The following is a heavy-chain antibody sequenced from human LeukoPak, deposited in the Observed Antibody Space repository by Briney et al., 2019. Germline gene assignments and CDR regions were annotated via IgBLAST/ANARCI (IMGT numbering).Heavy chain of an antibody. CDR2: ISAYNGNT. Sequence: ASVKVSCKASGYTFTGYYMHWVRQAPGQGLEWMGGISAYNGNTNYAQKLQGRVTMTTDTSTSTAYMELRSLRSDDTAVYYCARDIEGIAADMDYYYGMDVWGQGTTVTVSS. J-gene: IGHJ6*02. V-gene: IGHV1-18*04. CDR3: ARDIEGIAADMDYYYGMDV. CDR1: GYTFTGYY. D-gene: IGHD6-13*01.